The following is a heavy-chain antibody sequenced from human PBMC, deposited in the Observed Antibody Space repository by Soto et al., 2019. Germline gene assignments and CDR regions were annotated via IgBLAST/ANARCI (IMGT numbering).Heavy chain of an antibody. D-gene: IGHD3-22*01. CDR3: ARAKPYYYDSTGPTEYFQY. J-gene: IGHJ1*01. Sequence: ASVKVSCKASGYTFSSYAMHWVRQAPGQRLEWMGWINAGNGNTKYSQKFQGRVTITRDTSASTAYTELSSLRSEDTAVYYCARAKPYYYDSTGPTEYFQYWGQGTLVTVSS. V-gene: IGHV1-3*01. CDR2: INAGNGNT. CDR1: GYTFSSYA.